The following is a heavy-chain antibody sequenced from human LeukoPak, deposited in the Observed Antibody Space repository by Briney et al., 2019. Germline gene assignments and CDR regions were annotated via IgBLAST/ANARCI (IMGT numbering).Heavy chain of an antibody. CDR2: IRYDGSNK. V-gene: IGHV3-30*02. J-gene: IGHJ1*01. Sequence: GGSLRLSCAASGFTFSSYGMYWVRQAPGKGLEWVAFIRYDGSNKYYADSVKGRFTISRDNSKNTLYLQMNSLRAEDTALYYCAKGPSGIAVAGSPKYFQHWGQGTLVTVSS. D-gene: IGHD6-19*01. CDR1: GFTFSSYG. CDR3: AKGPSGIAVAGSPKYFQH.